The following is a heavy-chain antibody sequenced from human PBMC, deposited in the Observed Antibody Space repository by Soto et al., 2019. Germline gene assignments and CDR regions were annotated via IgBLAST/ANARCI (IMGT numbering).Heavy chain of an antibody. J-gene: IGHJ5*02. CDR2: IHHSGST. V-gene: IGHV4-34*01. D-gene: IGHD6-6*01. CDR1: GASFSGYY. CDR3: ARGHSTSVYDP. Sequence: SETLSLTCSVYGASFSGYYWSWIRQSPGKGLEWIGEIHHSGSTHYNPSLKSRLTFSIDESQSQFYMMLTSVTAEDTALYFCARGHSTSVYDPWGQGSRVTVSS.